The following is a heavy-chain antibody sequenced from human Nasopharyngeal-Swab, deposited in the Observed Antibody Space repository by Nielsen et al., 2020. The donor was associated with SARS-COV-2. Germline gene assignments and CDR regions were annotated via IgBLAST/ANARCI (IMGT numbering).Heavy chain of an antibody. J-gene: IGHJ6*03. Sequence: SETLSLTCTVSGGSISSGGYYWSWIRQHPGKGLEWIGYIYYSGSTYYNPSLKSRVTISVDTSKNQFSLKLNSVTAADTAVYYCARERELWFGADYYYYYYMDVWGKGTTVTVSS. CDR2: IYYSGST. CDR1: GGSISSGGYY. D-gene: IGHD3-10*01. V-gene: IGHV4-31*03. CDR3: ARERELWFGADYYYYYYMDV.